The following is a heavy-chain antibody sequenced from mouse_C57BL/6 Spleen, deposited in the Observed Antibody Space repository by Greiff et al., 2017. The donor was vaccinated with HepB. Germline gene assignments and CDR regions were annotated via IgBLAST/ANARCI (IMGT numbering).Heavy chain of an antibody. V-gene: IGHV1-84*01. Sequence: VQLQQSGPELVKPGASVKISCKASGYTFTDYYINWVKQRPGQGLEWMGWIYPGSGNTKYNEKFKGRATLTVDTSSSTAYMQLSSLTSEDSAVYFCARSSGLRYFDVWGTGTTVTVSS. J-gene: IGHJ1*03. D-gene: IGHD2-4*01. CDR3: ARSSGLRYFDV. CDR1: GYTFTDYY. CDR2: IYPGSGNT.